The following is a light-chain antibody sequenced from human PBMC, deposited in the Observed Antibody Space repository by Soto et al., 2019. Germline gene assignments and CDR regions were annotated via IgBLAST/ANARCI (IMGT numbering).Light chain of an antibody. Sequence: QSALTQPASVSGSPGQSITISCTGTSSDVGAYNYVSWYQQHPGKAPKLIIYDVSDRPSGVSNRFSGSKSGNTASLTISGLQAEDEADYYCSSNTNTGVLYLFGTGTEVTVL. V-gene: IGLV2-14*03. CDR1: SSDVGAYNY. CDR3: SSNTNTGVLYL. CDR2: DVS. J-gene: IGLJ1*01.